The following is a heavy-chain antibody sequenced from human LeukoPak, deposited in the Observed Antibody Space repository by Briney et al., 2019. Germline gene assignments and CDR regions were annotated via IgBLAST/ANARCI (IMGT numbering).Heavy chain of an antibody. CDR2: VSGTGAMT. D-gene: IGHD3-22*01. CDR3: AALDCFDSSTYGDY. V-gene: IGHV3-23*01. J-gene: IGHJ4*02. CDR1: GFTFNTYA. Sequence: PGGSLRLSCAASGFTFNTYAMSWVRQAPGKGLEWVSAVSGTGAMTYYADSVKGRFTISRDNSKNTLNLRMNSLRAEDTAVYYCAALDCFDSSTYGDYWGQGTLVTVSS.